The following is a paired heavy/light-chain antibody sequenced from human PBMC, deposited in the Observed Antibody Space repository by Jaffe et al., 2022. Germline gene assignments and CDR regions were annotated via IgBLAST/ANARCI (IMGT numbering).Light chain of an antibody. CDR1: QSIGTY. Sequence: DIQMTQSPSSLSASVGDRVTITCRASQSIGTYLNWYQQKPGKAPNLLIYAASSLQSGVPSRFSGSGSGTDFTLTISSLQPADFATYYCQQSYNTPRTFGQGTKLEIK. J-gene: IGKJ2*01. CDR2: AAS. CDR3: QQSYNTPRT. V-gene: IGKV1-39*01.
Heavy chain of an antibody. D-gene: IGHD1-26*01. Sequence: QVQLVQSGAEVKKPGASVKVSCKTSGYTFTSYYMHWVRQAPGQGLEWMGIINPSGGSTNYAQKFQGRVTMTRDTSTSTVYMELSSLRSEDTAVYYCARGPDSRIVGATIDFDYWGQGTLVTVSS. CDR1: GYTFTSYY. J-gene: IGHJ4*02. V-gene: IGHV1-46*01. CDR2: INPSGGST. CDR3: ARGPDSRIVGATIDFDY.